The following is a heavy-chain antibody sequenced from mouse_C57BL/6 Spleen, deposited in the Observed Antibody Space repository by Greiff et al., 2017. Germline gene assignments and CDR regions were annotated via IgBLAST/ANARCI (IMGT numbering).Heavy chain of an antibody. Sequence: VQLQQSGPELVKPGASVKISCKASGYTFTDYYMNWVKQSHGKSLEWIGDINPNNGGTSYNQKFKGKATLTVDKSSSTAFMELRSLTSEDSAVYYCARSDSSAPFAYWGQGTLVTVSA. CDR3: ARSDSSAPFAY. D-gene: IGHD3-2*02. V-gene: IGHV1-26*01. CDR1: GYTFTDYY. CDR2: INPNNGGT. J-gene: IGHJ3*01.